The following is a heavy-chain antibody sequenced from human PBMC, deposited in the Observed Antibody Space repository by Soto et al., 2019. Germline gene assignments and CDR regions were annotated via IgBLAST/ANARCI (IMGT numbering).Heavy chain of an antibody. CDR1: GFTFSNYH. V-gene: IGHV3-48*02. CDR2: ISTSSSTI. CDR3: ARDFFIGAINYHYPMYV. Sequence: PGGSLRLSCAASGFTFSNYHMNWVRQAPGKGLEWVSYISTSSSTIYYADSVRGRFTISRDNGQNSLYLQMNRLRDEDTAVYFCARDFFIGAINYHYPMYVWGQGSTVPGSS. D-gene: IGHD5-12*01. J-gene: IGHJ6*02.